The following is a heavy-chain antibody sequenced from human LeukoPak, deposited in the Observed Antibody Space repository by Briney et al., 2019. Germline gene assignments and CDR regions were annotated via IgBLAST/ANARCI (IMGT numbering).Heavy chain of an antibody. Sequence: SETLSLTCAVSGGSISGYYWSWIRQPAGKGLEWIGRVYTSGITNYNPSLKGRVTLSVDTSQNQFSLKLNSVTAADTAVYYCARYGAPFDSWGQGTLVTVSS. CDR1: GGSISGYY. V-gene: IGHV4-59*10. CDR2: VYTSGIT. CDR3: ARYGAPFDS. J-gene: IGHJ4*02.